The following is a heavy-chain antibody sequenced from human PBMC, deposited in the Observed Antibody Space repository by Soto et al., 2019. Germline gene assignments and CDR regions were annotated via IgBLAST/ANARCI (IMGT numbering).Heavy chain of an antibody. CDR1: GGTFSSYA. V-gene: IGHV1-69*13. J-gene: IGHJ5*02. CDR2: IIPIFGTA. Sequence: SVKVSCKASGGTFSSYAISWVRQAPGQGLEWMGGIIPIFGTANYAQKFQGRVTITADESTSTAYMELSSPRSEDTAVYYCARGIMVYASNWFDPWGQGTLVTVSS. CDR3: ARGIMVYASNWFDP. D-gene: IGHD2-8*01.